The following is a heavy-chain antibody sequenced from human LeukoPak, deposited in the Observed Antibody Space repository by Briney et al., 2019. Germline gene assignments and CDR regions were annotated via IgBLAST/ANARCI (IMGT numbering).Heavy chain of an antibody. J-gene: IGHJ4*02. D-gene: IGHD3-22*01. V-gene: IGHV4-34*01. Sequence: PSETLSLTCAVYGGSFSGYYWSWIRQPPGKGLEWIGEINHSGSTNYNPSLKSRVTISVGTSKNQFSLKMSSVTAADTAVYYCARDSGYYDSSGYYRNTRNVDYWGQGTLVTVSS. CDR3: ARDSGYYDSSGYYRNTRNVDY. CDR1: GGSFSGYY. CDR2: INHSGST.